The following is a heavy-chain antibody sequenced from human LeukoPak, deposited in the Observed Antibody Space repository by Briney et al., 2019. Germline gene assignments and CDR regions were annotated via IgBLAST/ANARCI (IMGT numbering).Heavy chain of an antibody. CDR3: ARDGYGGNAFLDF. V-gene: IGHV3-53*01. CDR1: GFTVSSNY. CDR2: IYRGGTT. D-gene: IGHD4-23*01. Sequence: PGGFLRLSCAASGFTVSSNYMSWVRQASGEGVEGGSAIYRGGTTYYADCVKGRFTISRDNYKNTLFLQMNSLRAEDTAVYYCARDGYGGNAFLDFWGQGTLVTVPS. J-gene: IGHJ4*02.